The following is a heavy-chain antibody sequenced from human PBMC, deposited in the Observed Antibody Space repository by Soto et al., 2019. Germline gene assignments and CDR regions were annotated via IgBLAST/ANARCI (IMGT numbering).Heavy chain of an antibody. D-gene: IGHD6-19*01. CDR2: IKQDGNER. Sequence: EVQLVDSGGALVQPGESLRLSCAASGFTFSDYFMTWVRQAPGKGLEWVATIKQDGNERYYVDSVKGRFTISRDNAKNSLYLQMNALRAEDTAIYYCALGHGLGWWGQGTLVTVSS. V-gene: IGHV3-7*01. CDR1: GFTFSDYF. CDR3: ALGHGLGW. J-gene: IGHJ4*02.